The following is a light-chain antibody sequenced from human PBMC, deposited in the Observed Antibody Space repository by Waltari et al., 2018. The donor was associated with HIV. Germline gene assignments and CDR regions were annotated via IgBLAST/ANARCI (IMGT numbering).Light chain of an antibody. J-gene: IGLJ3*02. CDR3: QSADSSNTWV. CDR1: ALPKKY. CDR2: KDS. Sequence: SYELTQPPSVSVSPGQTARITCYGDALPKKYAYWYQQKPGQAPVLMIYKDSERPSGIPERFSASSSGTTVTLTISGVQAEDEADYYCQSADSSNTWVFGVGTKLTVL. V-gene: IGLV3-25*03.